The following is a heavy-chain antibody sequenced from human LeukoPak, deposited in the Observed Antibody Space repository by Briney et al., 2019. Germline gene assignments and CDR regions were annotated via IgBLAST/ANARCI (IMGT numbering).Heavy chain of an antibody. D-gene: IGHD3-22*01. V-gene: IGHV3-30-3*01. CDR2: ISYDGSNK. Sequence: GGSLRLSCAASGFTFSSYAMHWVRQAPGKGLEWVAVISYDGSNKYYADSVKGRFTISRDNSKNTLYLQMNSLRAEDTAVYYCARERGYDSSGYYYPRAAFDTWGQGTMVTVSS. J-gene: IGHJ3*02. CDR3: ARERGYDSSGYYYPRAAFDT. CDR1: GFTFSSYA.